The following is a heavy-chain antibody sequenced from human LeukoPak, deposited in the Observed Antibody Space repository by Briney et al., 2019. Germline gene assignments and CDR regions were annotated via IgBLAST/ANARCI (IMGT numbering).Heavy chain of an antibody. Sequence: GGSLRLSCVASGFPFSSYWMTWVRQAPGKGLEWVANIKQDGSKKSYVDSVKGRFTISRDNAKNSLYLQMNSLRAKDTAVYYCARDVEKLDYWGQGTLVTVSS. CDR2: IKQDGSKK. V-gene: IGHV3-7*01. J-gene: IGHJ4*02. D-gene: IGHD5-24*01. CDR3: ARDVEKLDY. CDR1: GFPFSSYW.